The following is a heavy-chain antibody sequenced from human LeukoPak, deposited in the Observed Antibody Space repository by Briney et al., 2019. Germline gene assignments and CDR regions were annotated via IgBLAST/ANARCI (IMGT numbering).Heavy chain of an antibody. D-gene: IGHD2-2*01. J-gene: IGHJ4*02. CDR2: ISSSSSTI. CDR3: ASGYQLLWRYFDY. Sequence: GGSLRLSCAASGFTFSSYSMNWVRQAPGKGLEWVSYISSSSSTIQYADSVKGRFTISGDNAKNTLYLQTNRPRDEDTAVYYCASGYQLLWRYFDYWGQGTLVTVSS. V-gene: IGHV3-48*02. CDR1: GFTFSSYS.